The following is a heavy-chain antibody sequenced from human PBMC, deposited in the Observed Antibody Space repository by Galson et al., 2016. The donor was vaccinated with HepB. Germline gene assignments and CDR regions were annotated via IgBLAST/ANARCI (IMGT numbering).Heavy chain of an antibody. V-gene: IGHV3-74*01. CDR2: INSDGSST. D-gene: IGHD1-26*01. Sequence: SLRLSCAASGFTFSSYWMHWVRQAPGKGLVWVSRINSDGSSTSYADSVKGRFTIFRDNSKDTLYLQMNSLRAEDTAVYYCAKEVGTVHPSNWFDPWGQGTLVTVSS. CDR3: AKEVGTVHPSNWFDP. CDR1: GFTFSSYW. J-gene: IGHJ5*02.